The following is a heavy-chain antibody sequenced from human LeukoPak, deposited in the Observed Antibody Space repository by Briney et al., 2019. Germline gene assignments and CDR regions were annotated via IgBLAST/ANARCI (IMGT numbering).Heavy chain of an antibody. CDR3: ARGRWDIVVVVAARGKYYFDY. J-gene: IGHJ4*02. D-gene: IGHD2-15*01. CDR1: GYSFTSYW. Sequence: GESLKISCKGSGYSFTSYWIGWVRQMPGKGLEWMGIIYPGDPDTRYSPSFQGQVTISADKSISTAYLQWSSLKASDTAMYYCARGRWDIVVVVAARGKYYFDYWGQGTLVTVSS. V-gene: IGHV5-51*01. CDR2: IYPGDPDT.